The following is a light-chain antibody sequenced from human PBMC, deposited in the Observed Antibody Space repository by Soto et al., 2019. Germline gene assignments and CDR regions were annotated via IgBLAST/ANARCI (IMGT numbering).Light chain of an antibody. CDR2: EVN. CDR1: SSDVGGNDY. Sequence: QSVLTQPASVSGSPGQSVTISCTGASSDVGGNDYVSWYQQHPGKAPKLILYEVNNRPSGVSNHFSGSKSGNTASLIISGLQADDEADYYCSSYSPTSTLVFGSGTKVTVL. J-gene: IGLJ1*01. V-gene: IGLV2-14*01. CDR3: SSYSPTSTLV.